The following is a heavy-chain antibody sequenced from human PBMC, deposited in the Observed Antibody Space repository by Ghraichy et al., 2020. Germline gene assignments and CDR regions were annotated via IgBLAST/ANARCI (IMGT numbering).Heavy chain of an antibody. CDR3: ARQARGYLDY. V-gene: IGHV4-59*01. D-gene: IGHD3-3*01. J-gene: IGHJ4*02. CDR2: IYYSGST. Sequence: SETLSLTCTVSGGSISSYYWSWIRQPPGKGLEWIGYIYYSGSTNCNPSLKSRVTISVDTSKNQFSLKLSSVTAADTAVYYCARQARGYLDYWGQGTLVTVSS. CDR1: GGSISSYY.